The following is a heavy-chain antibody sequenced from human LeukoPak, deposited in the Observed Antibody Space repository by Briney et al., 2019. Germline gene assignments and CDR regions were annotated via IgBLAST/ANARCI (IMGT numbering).Heavy chain of an antibody. Sequence: VGSLRLSCAASGFTVITNDMTWVRQAPGKGLEWVSVLYSDGNTKYADYVKGRFTISRDNSKNTLYLEMNSLSPDDTAVYYCARGVEPLAANTLAYWGQGTLVTVSS. CDR3: ARGVEPLAANTLAY. CDR2: LYSDGNT. V-gene: IGHV3-53*01. J-gene: IGHJ4*02. CDR1: GFTVITND. D-gene: IGHD1-14*01.